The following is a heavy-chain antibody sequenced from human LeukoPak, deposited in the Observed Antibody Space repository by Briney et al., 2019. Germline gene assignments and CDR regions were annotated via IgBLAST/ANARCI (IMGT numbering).Heavy chain of an antibody. CDR2: INSDGSST. CDR3: ARDGAVGYCSGGSCYSHNWFDP. V-gene: IGHV3-74*01. J-gene: IGHJ5*02. CDR1: GFTFSSYW. Sequence: GGSLRLSCAASGFTFSSYWMHWVRQAPGKGLVWVSRINSDGSSTSYADSVKGRFTISRDNAKNTLYLQMNSLRAEDTAVYYCARDGAVGYCSGGSCYSHNWFDPWGQGTLVTVSS. D-gene: IGHD2-15*01.